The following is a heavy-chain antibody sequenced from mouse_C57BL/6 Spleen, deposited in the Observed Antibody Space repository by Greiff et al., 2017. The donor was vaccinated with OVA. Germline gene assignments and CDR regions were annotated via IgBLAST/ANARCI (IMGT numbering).Heavy chain of an antibody. D-gene: IGHD2-10*02. CDR1: GYAFSSYW. Sequence: QVQLQQSGAELVKPGASVKISCKASGYAFSSYWMNWVKQRPGQGLEWIGQIYPGDGDTNYNGKFKGKATLTADKSSSTAYMQLSSLTSEDSAVYFCARSPPYSMGTYWYFDVWGTGTTVTVSS. CDR3: ARSPPYSMGTYWYFDV. CDR2: IYPGDGDT. J-gene: IGHJ1*03. V-gene: IGHV1-80*01.